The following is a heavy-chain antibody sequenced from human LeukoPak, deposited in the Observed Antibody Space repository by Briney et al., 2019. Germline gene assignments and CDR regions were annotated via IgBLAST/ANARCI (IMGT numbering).Heavy chain of an antibody. D-gene: IGHD6-13*01. J-gene: IGHJ4*02. CDR3: ARAGPSSSWHQFDY. CDR2: IKQDGSEK. CDR1: GFTFGDYA. Sequence: GGSLRLSCTASGFTFGDYAMTWVRQAPGKGLEWVANIKQDGSEKYYVDSVKGRFTISRDNAKNSLYLQMNRLRAEDTAVYYCARAGPSSSWHQFDYWGQGTLVTVSS. V-gene: IGHV3-7*01.